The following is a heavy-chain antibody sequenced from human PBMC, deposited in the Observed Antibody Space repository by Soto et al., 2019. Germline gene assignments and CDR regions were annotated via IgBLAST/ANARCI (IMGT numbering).Heavy chain of an antibody. CDR3: ATDEGARAVRAYYDYYGMDV. D-gene: IGHD1-1*01. J-gene: IGHJ6*04. CDR1: GFTCSSYA. V-gene: IGHV3-30-3*01. CDR2: ISYDGSNK. Sequence: QVQLVESGGGVVQPGRSLRLSCAASGFTCSSYAMHWVRQAPGKGLEWVAVISYDGSNKYYADSVKGRFTISRDNSKTTXYXXRNSLRAEDKAGYYCATDEGARAVRAYYDYYGMDVWGKGTTVTVS.